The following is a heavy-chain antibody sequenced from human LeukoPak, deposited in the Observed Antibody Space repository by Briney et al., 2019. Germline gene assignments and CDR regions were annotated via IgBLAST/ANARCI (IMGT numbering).Heavy chain of an antibody. J-gene: IGHJ4*02. CDR3: ARDRYGDYAFDY. CDR1: GFTFSSYS. Sequence: GGSLRLSCAASGFTFSSYSMNWVRQAPGKGLEWVSSISSSSSYIYYADSVKGRFTISRDNAKNSLYLQMNSLRAEDTAVYYCARDRYGDYAFDYWGQGTLVTVSS. D-gene: IGHD4-17*01. V-gene: IGHV3-21*01. CDR2: ISSSSSYI.